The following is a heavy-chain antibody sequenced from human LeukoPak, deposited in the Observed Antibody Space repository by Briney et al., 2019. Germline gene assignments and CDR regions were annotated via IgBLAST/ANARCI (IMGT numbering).Heavy chain of an antibody. CDR1: GGSISSGSYY. J-gene: IGHJ4*02. CDR2: IYTSGTT. Sequence: PSETLSLTCTVSGGSISSGSYYWSWIRQPAGKGLEWIGRIYTSGTTNYNPSLKSRVTVSVDTSENQFSLKLSSVTAADTAVYYCARDPWFYYDSGGYFQTWGQGTLVTVSS. CDR3: ARDPWFYYDSGGYFQT. D-gene: IGHD3-22*01. V-gene: IGHV4-61*02.